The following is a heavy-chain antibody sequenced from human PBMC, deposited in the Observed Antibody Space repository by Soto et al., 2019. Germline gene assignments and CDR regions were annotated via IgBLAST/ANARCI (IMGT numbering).Heavy chain of an antibody. Sequence: QVQLQESGPGLVKASQTLSLTCTVSGASISGSDHYWSWIRQPLGKGLEWIGHLSYTGNSYNPYYKASLHSRRTMSLDTSKNKFSLNMTSVTAADTAVYFFARSGRSLLDYWGQGALVSVSS. D-gene: IGHD1-26*01. CDR2: LSYTGNSYNP. J-gene: IGHJ4*02. CDR3: ARSGRSLLDY. CDR1: GASISGSDHY. V-gene: IGHV4-30-4*01.